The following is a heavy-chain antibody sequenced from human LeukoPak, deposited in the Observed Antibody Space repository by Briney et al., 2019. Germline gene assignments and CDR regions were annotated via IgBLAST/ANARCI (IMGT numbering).Heavy chain of an antibody. CDR2: IRSKANSYAT. V-gene: IGHV3-73*01. CDR3: TGGSSTDFDY. Sequence: AGGSLRLSCAASGFTFSGSVIHWVRQASGKGLEWVGRIRSKANSYATAYAASVKGRFTISRDDSKNTAYLQMNSLKTEDTAVYYCTGGSSTDFDYWGQGTLVTVSS. J-gene: IGHJ4*02. CDR1: GFTFSGSV. D-gene: IGHD6-13*01.